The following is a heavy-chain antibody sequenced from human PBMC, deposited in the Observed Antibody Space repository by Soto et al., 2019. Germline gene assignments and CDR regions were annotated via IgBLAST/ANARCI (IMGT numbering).Heavy chain of an antibody. Sequence: ASVKVSCKASGYTFTSYYMHWVRQAPGQGLEWMGITNPSGGSTSYAQKFQGRVTMTRDTSTSTVYMELSSLRSEDTAVYYCARYNYGGYGMDVWGQGTTVTVSS. CDR3: ARYNYGGYGMDV. D-gene: IGHD5-18*01. CDR1: GYTFTSYY. V-gene: IGHV1-46*01. CDR2: TNPSGGST. J-gene: IGHJ6*02.